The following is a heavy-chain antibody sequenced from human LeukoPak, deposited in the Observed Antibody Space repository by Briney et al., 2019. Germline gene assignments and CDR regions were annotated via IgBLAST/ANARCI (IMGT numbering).Heavy chain of an antibody. V-gene: IGHV3-7*01. CDR1: GFPFSNYW. CDR3: VRDRGYSTFDY. Sequence: GGSLRLSCAGSGFPFSNYWMAWVRQAPGKGLEWEANMKEDGGEINYVDSAKGRFTISRDNAKNSLDLQMNSLRVDDTAVYYCVRDRGYSTFDYWGQGTLVIVSS. CDR2: MKEDGGEI. D-gene: IGHD4-23*01. J-gene: IGHJ4*02.